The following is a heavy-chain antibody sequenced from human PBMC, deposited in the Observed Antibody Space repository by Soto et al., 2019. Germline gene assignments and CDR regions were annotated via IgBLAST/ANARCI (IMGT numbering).Heavy chain of an antibody. V-gene: IGHV3-30-3*01. Sequence: PGGSLRLSCAASGFTFSSYAMHWVRQAPGKGLEWVAVISYDGSNKYYADSVKGRFTISRDNSKNTLYLQMNSLRAEDTAVYYCARAGGSRNSSSSRRLRNYYYYGMDVWGQGTTVT. D-gene: IGHD6-6*01. CDR2: ISYDGSNK. J-gene: IGHJ6*02. CDR1: GFTFSSYA. CDR3: ARAGGSRNSSSSRRLRNYYYYGMDV.